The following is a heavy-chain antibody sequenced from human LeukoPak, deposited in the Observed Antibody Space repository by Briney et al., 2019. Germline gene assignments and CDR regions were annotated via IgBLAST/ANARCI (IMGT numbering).Heavy chain of an antibody. V-gene: IGHV3-23*01. CDR2: ISGSGGST. Sequence: PGGSLRLSCAASGFTFSSYAMSWVCQAPGKGLEWVSAISGSGGSTYYADSVKGRFTISRDNSKNTLYLQMNSLRAEDTAVYYCASGGGGKSSSWRYYYYYGMDVWGQGTTVTVSS. CDR3: ASGGGGKSSSWRYYYYYGMDV. CDR1: GFTFSSYA. D-gene: IGHD6-13*01. J-gene: IGHJ6*02.